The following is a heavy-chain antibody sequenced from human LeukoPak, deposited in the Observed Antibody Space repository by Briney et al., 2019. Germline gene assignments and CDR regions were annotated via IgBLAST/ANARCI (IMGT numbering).Heavy chain of an antibody. CDR1: VVTPPVIVNS. Sequence: SESLSPALTLVVTPPVIVNSTGIRQPPGKGLEWIGYIYYSGSTNYNPSLKSRVTISVHTSQNQFSLKLSSVTAYDTAVYLHVKAALGWFYPDRQGTVVTVSS. CDR2: IYYSGST. V-gene: IGHV4-61*01. D-gene: IGHD6-13*01. J-gene: IGHJ5*02. CDR3: VKAALGWFYP.